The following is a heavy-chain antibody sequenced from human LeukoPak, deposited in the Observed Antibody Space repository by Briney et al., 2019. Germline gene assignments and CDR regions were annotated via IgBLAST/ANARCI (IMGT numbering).Heavy chain of an antibody. V-gene: IGHV6-1*01. CDR1: GDSVSSNSAA. D-gene: IGHD5-24*01. CDR2: TYYRSKWYN. CDR3: ARDEDGYNYGFDP. J-gene: IGHJ5*02. Sequence: SQTLSLTCAISGDSVSSNSAAWSWIRQSPSRGLEWLGRTYYRSKWYNDYAVSVKSRIIINPDTSKNQFSLQLNSVTPEDTAVYYCARDEDGYNYGFDPWGQGTLATVSS.